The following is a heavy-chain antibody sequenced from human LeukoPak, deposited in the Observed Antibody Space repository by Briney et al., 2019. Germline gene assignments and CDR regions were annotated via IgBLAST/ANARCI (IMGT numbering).Heavy chain of an antibody. Sequence: NPGGSLRLSCAASGFIFSDYYMSWIRQAPGKGLEWVSYISSSGSSIYYADSVKGRFTISRDNAKDSLYLQMNSLRAEDTAVYYCARDPGSGYEEHFDYWGQGTLVTVSS. V-gene: IGHV3-11*01. CDR1: GFIFSDYY. CDR3: ARDPGSGYEEHFDY. J-gene: IGHJ4*02. D-gene: IGHD5-12*01. CDR2: ISSSGSSI.